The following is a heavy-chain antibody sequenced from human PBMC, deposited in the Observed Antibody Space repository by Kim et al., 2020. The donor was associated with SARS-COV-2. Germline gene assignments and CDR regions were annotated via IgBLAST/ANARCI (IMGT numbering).Heavy chain of an antibody. Sequence: GGSLRLSCAASGFSFSSSNMNWVRQAPGKGLEWVAYITSSTDAIHYTVSVKGRFTISRDNARNSLYLQMNSLRDDDTAVYYCARDYDWAFDIWGQGTMVTVSS. CDR2: ITSSTDAI. V-gene: IGHV3-48*02. CDR1: GFSFSSSN. CDR3: ARDYDWAFDI. J-gene: IGHJ3*02. D-gene: IGHD5-12*01.